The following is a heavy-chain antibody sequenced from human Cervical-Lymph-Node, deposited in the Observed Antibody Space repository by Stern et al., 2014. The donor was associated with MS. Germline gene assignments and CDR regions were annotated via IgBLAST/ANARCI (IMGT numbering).Heavy chain of an antibody. D-gene: IGHD3-16*02. V-gene: IGHV2-5*02. Sequence: QVTLRESGPTLVKPTKTLTLTCTLSGFSLTTTGVGVGWIRQAPGKALEWLALIFWDDDKRYSPSLKSRLSISKDTFKNQVVLRMTNMDPVDTATYYCVHSPNRIWRNYRYTGPTFDYWGQGTLITVSS. CDR2: IFWDDDK. J-gene: IGHJ4*02. CDR3: VHSPNRIWRNYRYTGPTFDY. CDR1: GFSLTTTGVG.